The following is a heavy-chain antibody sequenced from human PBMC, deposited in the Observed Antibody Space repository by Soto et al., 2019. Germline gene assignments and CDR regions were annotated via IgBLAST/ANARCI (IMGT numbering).Heavy chain of an antibody. J-gene: IGHJ6*02. CDR1: GFTFSSFW. Sequence: GGSLRLSCAASGFTFSSFWMHWVRQAPGKGLVWVSRINNDGSSTAYADSVKGRFTISRDNAKSTLYLQVTSLRAEDTAVYYCARDPLIGNTDYGLDVWGQGATVTVSS. D-gene: IGHD2-21*01. CDR2: INNDGSST. CDR3: ARDPLIGNTDYGLDV. V-gene: IGHV3-74*01.